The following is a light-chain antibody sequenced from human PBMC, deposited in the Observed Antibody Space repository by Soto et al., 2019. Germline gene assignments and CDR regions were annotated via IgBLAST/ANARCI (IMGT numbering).Light chain of an antibody. J-gene: IGKJ1*01. CDR3: QQYASAPQT. CDR1: QSVSSSY. V-gene: IGKV3-20*01. CDR2: DAS. Sequence: EIVLTQSPGTLSLSPGERATLSCRASQSVSSSYLAWYQQKPGQAPRLLIYDASSRATGIPDRFSGSGSGTDFTLTISRLEPEDFAVYYCQQYASAPQTFGQGTKVEIK.